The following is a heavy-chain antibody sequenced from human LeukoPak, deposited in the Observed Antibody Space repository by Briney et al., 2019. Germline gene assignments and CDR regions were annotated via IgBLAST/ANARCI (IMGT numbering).Heavy chain of an antibody. J-gene: IGHJ4*02. CDR1: GFSLSINS. Sequence: GGSLRLSCAVSGFSLSINSMCWVRQAPGKGLEWVSGISRDGDKTYYVDSVEGRFTISRDTSKNTLYLQMDTLRVEDTATYYCAKEEVPNDYWGQGTLVTVPS. D-gene: IGHD2-2*01. V-gene: IGHV3-23*01. CDR2: ISRDGDKT. CDR3: AKEEVPNDY.